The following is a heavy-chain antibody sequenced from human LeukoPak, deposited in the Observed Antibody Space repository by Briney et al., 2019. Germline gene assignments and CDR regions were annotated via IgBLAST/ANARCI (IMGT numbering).Heavy chain of an antibody. Sequence: PGGSLRLSCAASGFTFSSYGMHWVRQAPGKGLEWVAFIRYDGSNKYYADSVKGRFTISRDNSKNTLYLQMNSLRAEDTAVYYCAKGHTSSGWYRFDYWGQGTLVTVSS. D-gene: IGHD6-19*01. CDR2: IRYDGSNK. J-gene: IGHJ4*02. CDR1: GFTFSSYG. V-gene: IGHV3-30*02. CDR3: AKGHTSSGWYRFDY.